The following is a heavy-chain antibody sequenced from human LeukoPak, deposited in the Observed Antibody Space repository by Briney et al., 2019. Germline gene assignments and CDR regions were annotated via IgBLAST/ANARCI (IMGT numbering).Heavy chain of an antibody. CDR1: GFTFSSYW. Sequence: GGSLRLSCAASGFTFSSYWMSWVRQAPGKGLEWVANIKQDGSEKYYVDSVKGRFAISRDNAKNSLYLQMNSLRAEDTAVYYCARVPLLRFLEWLSAYFDYWGQGTLVTVSS. V-gene: IGHV3-7*01. CDR3: ARVPLLRFLEWLSAYFDY. J-gene: IGHJ4*02. CDR2: IKQDGSEK. D-gene: IGHD3-3*01.